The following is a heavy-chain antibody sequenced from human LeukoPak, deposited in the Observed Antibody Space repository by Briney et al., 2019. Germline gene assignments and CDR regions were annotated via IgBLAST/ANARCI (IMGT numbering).Heavy chain of an antibody. Sequence: GGSLRLSCAASGFTFSSYGMHWVRQAPGRGLEWVAVISYDGSNKYYADSVKGRFTISRDNSKNTLYLQMNSLRAEDTAVYYCAKSDGVDYDSSGYPDYWGQGTLVTVSS. V-gene: IGHV3-30*18. CDR2: ISYDGSNK. D-gene: IGHD3-22*01. J-gene: IGHJ4*02. CDR3: AKSDGVDYDSSGYPDY. CDR1: GFTFSSYG.